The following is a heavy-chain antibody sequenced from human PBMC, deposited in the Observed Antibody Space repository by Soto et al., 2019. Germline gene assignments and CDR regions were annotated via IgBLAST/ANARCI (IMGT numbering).Heavy chain of an antibody. J-gene: IGHJ6*02. CDR2: ISGSGGST. D-gene: IGHD3-10*01. V-gene: IGHV3-23*01. CDR3: AKDQWFGELLDPYYYYGMDV. Sequence: EVQLLESGGGLVQPGGSLRLSCAASGFTFSSYAMSWVRQAPGKGLEWVSAISGSGGSTYYADSVKGRFTISRDNSKNTLYLQMNSLRAEDTAVYYCAKDQWFGELLDPYYYYGMDVWGQGTTVTVSS. CDR1: GFTFSSYA.